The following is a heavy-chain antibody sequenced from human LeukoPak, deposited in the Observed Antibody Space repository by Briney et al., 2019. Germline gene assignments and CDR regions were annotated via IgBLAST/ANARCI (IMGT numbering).Heavy chain of an antibody. J-gene: IGHJ5*02. CDR2: ISGSGGST. V-gene: IGHV3-23*01. D-gene: IGHD3-22*01. CDR1: GFTFSSYA. Sequence: PGGSLRLSCAASGFTFSSYAMSWVHQAPGKGLEWVSAISGSGGSTYYADSVKGRFTISRDNSKNTLYLQMNSLRAEDTAVYYCARDLGQYYDTSDNWFDPWGQGTLVTVSS. CDR3: ARDLGQYYDTSDNWFDP.